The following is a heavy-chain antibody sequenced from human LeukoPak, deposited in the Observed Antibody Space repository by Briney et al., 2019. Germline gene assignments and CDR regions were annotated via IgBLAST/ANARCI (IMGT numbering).Heavy chain of an antibody. V-gene: IGHV3-21*01. D-gene: IGHD1-26*01. CDR1: GFTFSSYT. CDR3: ARDPTSSWETAFDI. CDR2: ISSGTSYI. Sequence: GGSLRLSCAASGFTFSSYTMNWARQAPGKGLEWVSSISSGTSYIYYADSVKGRFTISRDNAKNSLYLQMNSLRAEDTAVYYCARDPTSSWETAFDIWGQGTMVTVSS. J-gene: IGHJ3*02.